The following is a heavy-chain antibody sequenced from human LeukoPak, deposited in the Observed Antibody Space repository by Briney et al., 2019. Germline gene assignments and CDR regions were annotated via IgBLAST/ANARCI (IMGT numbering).Heavy chain of an antibody. CDR1: GYTFTNYG. CDR3: ARANMVRGVGSFFDRNWFDP. J-gene: IGHJ5*02. Sequence: ASVKVSYKASGYTFTNYGITWVRQASGQGIEWMGWISAYTGKTNSAQKLQGRVTMTTDTSTSTGYMELRSLRSDDTAVYYCARANMVRGVGSFFDRNWFDPWGQGTLVTVSS. CDR2: ISAYTGKT. V-gene: IGHV1-18*01. D-gene: IGHD3-10*01.